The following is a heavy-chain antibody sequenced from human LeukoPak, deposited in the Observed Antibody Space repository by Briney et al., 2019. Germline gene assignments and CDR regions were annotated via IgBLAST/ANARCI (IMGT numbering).Heavy chain of an antibody. J-gene: IGHJ4*02. CDR2: IKSKTDGGTT. Sequence: GGSLRLSCAASGFTFSSYWMSWVRQAPGKGLEWVGRIKSKTDGGTTDYAAPVKGRFTISRDDSKNTLYLQMNSLKTEDTAVYYCTTADYYYDSSGRHYWGQGTLVTVSS. D-gene: IGHD3-22*01. CDR1: GFTFSSYW. V-gene: IGHV3-15*01. CDR3: TTADYYYDSSGRHY.